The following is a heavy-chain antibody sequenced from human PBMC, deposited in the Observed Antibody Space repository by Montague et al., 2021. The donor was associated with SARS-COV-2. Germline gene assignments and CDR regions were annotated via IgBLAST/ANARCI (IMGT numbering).Heavy chain of an antibody. CDR1: GGPISGSSYY. Sequence: SETLSLTCTVTGGPISGSSYYWGWIRQSPGKGLEWITSVDDSGNTYYSPSLKSRLTISVDTSKNQLSLKLNSVTAADTALYYCARREYSYGWGDWGQGTLVTVSS. D-gene: IGHD5-18*01. V-gene: IGHV4-39*01. J-gene: IGHJ4*02. CDR3: ARREYSYGWGD. CDR2: VDDSGNT.